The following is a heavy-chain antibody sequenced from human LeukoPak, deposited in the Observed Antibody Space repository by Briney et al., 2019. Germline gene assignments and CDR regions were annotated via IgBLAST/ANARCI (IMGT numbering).Heavy chain of an antibody. Sequence: SETLSLTCTVSDDSITIYYWSWIRQPPGKGLEWIGSIYHSGSTYYNPSLKSRVTISVDTSKNQFSLKLSSVTAADTAVYYCARAPNYYDSSGLLDDAFDIWGQGTMVTVSS. CDR3: ARAPNYYDSSGLLDDAFDI. CDR2: IYHSGST. J-gene: IGHJ3*02. D-gene: IGHD3-22*01. CDR1: DDSITIYY. V-gene: IGHV4-38-2*02.